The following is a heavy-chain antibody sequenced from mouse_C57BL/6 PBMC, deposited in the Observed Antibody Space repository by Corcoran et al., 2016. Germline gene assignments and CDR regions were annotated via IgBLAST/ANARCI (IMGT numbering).Heavy chain of an antibody. J-gene: IGHJ4*01. D-gene: IGHD4-1*01. V-gene: IGHV1-26*01. Sequence: EVQLQQSGPELVKPGASVKISCKASGYTFTDYYMNWVKQSHGKSLEWIGDINPNNGGTSYNQKFKGKATLTVDKSSSTAYMELRSLTSEDSAVYYCARVGTGTDYYAMDYWGQGTSVTVSS. CDR3: ARVGTGTDYYAMDY. CDR1: GYTFTDYY. CDR2: INPNNGGT.